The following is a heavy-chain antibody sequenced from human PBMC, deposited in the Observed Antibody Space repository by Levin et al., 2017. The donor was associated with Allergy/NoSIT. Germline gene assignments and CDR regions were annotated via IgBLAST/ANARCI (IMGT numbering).Heavy chain of an antibody. J-gene: IGHJ4*02. Sequence: GGSLRLSCAASGFTFSSYGMHWVRQAPGKGLEWVAVIWYDGSNKYYADSVKGRFTISRDNSKNTLYLQMNSLRAEDTAVYYCARDHVLGGHIGYWGQGTLVTVSS. CDR2: IWYDGSNK. D-gene: IGHD3-3*02. V-gene: IGHV3-33*01. CDR3: ARDHVLGGHIGY. CDR1: GFTFSSYG.